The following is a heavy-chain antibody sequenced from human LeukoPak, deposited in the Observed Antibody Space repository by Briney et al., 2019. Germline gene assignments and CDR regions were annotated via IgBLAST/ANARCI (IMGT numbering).Heavy chain of an antibody. Sequence: SQPQSLTCTVSGGPISSGGYYWSWIPQHPGKRLEWIGYIYYSGSTYYNPSLKSRVTISVDTSKNQFSLKLSSVTAADTAVYYCARGGYCSGGSCYPRLFDYWGQGTLVTVSS. CDR3: ARGGYCSGGSCYPRLFDY. V-gene: IGHV4-31*03. D-gene: IGHD2-15*01. CDR1: GGPISSGGYY. J-gene: IGHJ4*02. CDR2: IYYSGST.